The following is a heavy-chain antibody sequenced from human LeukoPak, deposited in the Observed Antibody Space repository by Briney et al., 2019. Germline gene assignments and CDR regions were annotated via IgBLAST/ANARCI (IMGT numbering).Heavy chain of an antibody. Sequence: PGGSLRLSCAASGFTFSSYGMHWVRQAPGKGLEWVGRIKSKTDGGTTDYAAPVKGRFTISRDDSKNTLYLQMNSLKTEDTAVYYCTTEKDCKWFCQRYWGQGTLVTVSS. D-gene: IGHD3-10*01. CDR1: GFTFSSYG. CDR3: TTEKDCKWFCQRY. V-gene: IGHV3-15*01. CDR2: IKSKTDGGTT. J-gene: IGHJ4*02.